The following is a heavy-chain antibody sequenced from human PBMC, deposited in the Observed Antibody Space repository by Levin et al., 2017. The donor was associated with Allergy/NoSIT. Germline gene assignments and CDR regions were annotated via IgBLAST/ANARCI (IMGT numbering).Heavy chain of an antibody. Sequence: GGSLRLSCTVSGYTFSDYYMHWVRQAPGQGLEWMGWSNPKRGEANTAQKFEGRVVLTRDTAISTAYREVRRLRSDDTALYYCARCGTSSNDYWGQGTLVTVSS. J-gene: IGHJ4*02. CDR2: SNPKRGEA. D-gene: IGHD6-13*01. V-gene: IGHV1-2*02. CDR1: GYTFSDYY. CDR3: ARCGTSSNDY.